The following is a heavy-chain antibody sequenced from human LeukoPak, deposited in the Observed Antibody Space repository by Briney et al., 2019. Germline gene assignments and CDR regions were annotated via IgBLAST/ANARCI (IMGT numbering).Heavy chain of an antibody. CDR2: IYPGDSDT. Sequence: GESLKISCKGSGYSFTSYWIGWVRQMPGKGLEWMGIIYPGDSDTRYSPSFQGQVTISADKSISTAYLQWSSLKASDIAMYFFAQKTAYEILTGFPNWFDPWGQGTLVTVSS. CDR1: GYSFTSYW. V-gene: IGHV5-51*01. J-gene: IGHJ5*02. CDR3: AQKTAYEILTGFPNWFDP. D-gene: IGHD3-9*01.